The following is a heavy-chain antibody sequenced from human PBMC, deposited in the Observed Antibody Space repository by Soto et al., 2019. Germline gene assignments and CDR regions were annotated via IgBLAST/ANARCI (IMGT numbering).Heavy chain of an antibody. CDR1: GFTFSSYS. J-gene: IGHJ6*02. V-gene: IGHV3-21*01. CDR3: ARGFYYDSSGYYRPQYYGMDV. D-gene: IGHD3-22*01. Sequence: EVQLVESGGGLVKPGGSLRLSCAASGFTFSSYSMNWVRQAPGKGLEWVSSISSSSSYIYYADSVKGRFTISRDNAKNSLYLQMNSLGAEDTAVYYCARGFYYDSSGYYRPQYYGMDVWGQGTTVTVSS. CDR2: ISSSSSYI.